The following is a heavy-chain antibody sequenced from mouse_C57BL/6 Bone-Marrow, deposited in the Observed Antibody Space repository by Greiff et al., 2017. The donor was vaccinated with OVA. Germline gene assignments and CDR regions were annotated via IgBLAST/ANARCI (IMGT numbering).Heavy chain of an antibody. CDR2: ISSGGDYI. Sequence: EVNLVESGEGLVKPGGSLKLSCAASGFTFSSYAMSWVRQTPEKRLEWVAYISSGGDYIYYADTVKGRFTISRDNARNTLYLQMSSLKSEDTAMYYCTRVYYYGSSFAYWGQGTLVTVSA. CDR1: GFTFSSYA. V-gene: IGHV5-9-1*02. J-gene: IGHJ3*01. CDR3: TRVYYYGSSFAY. D-gene: IGHD1-1*01.